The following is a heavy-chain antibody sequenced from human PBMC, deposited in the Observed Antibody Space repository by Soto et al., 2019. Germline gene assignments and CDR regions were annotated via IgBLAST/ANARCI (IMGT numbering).Heavy chain of an antibody. CDR1: GGTFSSYA. CDR3: AGALGSRFAS. CDR2: LIPIFGTA. D-gene: IGHD3-10*01. J-gene: IGHJ4*02. Sequence: SVKVSCKASGGTFSSYAISWVRQAPGQGLEWMGGLIPIFGTANYAQNFQGRVTITADESTSTAYMELSSLRSEDTAVYPCAGALGSRFASWGQGTLAPVSS. V-gene: IGHV1-69*13.